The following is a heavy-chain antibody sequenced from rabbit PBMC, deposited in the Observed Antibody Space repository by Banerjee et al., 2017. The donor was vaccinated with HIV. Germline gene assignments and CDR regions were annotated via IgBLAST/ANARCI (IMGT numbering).Heavy chain of an antibody. J-gene: IGHJ4*01. CDR1: GFDFSSYQ. D-gene: IGHD4-1*01. CDR2: INTSSGNT. Sequence: QSLEESGGDLVKPEGSLTLTCTASGFDFSSYQMSWVRQAPGKGLEWIACINTSSGNTVYATWAKGRFTISKTSSTTVTLQMTSLTAADTATYFCARDLAGVIGWNFGLWGQGTLVTVS. CDR3: ARDLAGVIGWNFGL. V-gene: IGHV1S40*01.